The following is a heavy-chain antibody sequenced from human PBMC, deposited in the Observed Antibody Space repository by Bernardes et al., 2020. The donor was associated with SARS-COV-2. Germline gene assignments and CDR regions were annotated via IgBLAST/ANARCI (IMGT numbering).Heavy chain of an antibody. V-gene: IGHV3-30-3*01. CDR1: GITFSNHA. Sequence: GGSLRLSCAVSGITFSNHAMHWVRQAPGKGLEWVALTSYDGSTKHYADSVKGRFLISRDNSKNTLYLQMNSLRVDDTAVYFCAVAIFPDAAYTRFDYYYHGMSVWGRGTTVTVSS. CDR2: TSYDGSTK. J-gene: IGHJ6*02. CDR3: AVAIFPDAAYTRFDYYYHGMSV. D-gene: IGHD3-3*02.